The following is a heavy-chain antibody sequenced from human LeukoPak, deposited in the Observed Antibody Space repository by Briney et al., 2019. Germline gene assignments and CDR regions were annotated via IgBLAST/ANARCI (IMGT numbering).Heavy chain of an antibody. CDR3: ARVGYYYGMDV. Sequence: SETLSLTCTVSGGSISANYYWSWIRQPPGKGLEWIGYIYYSGGTKYNPSLKSRVTISVDTSKNHFSLKLSSVTAADTAVYYCARVGYYYGMDVWGQGTTVTVSS. CDR2: IYYSGGT. CDR1: GGSISANYY. V-gene: IGHV4-59*08. J-gene: IGHJ6*02.